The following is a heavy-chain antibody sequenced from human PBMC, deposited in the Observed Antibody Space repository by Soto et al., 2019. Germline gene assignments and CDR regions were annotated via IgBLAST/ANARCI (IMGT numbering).Heavy chain of an antibody. CDR1: VYTFTSYD. J-gene: IGHJ5*02. V-gene: IGHV1-8*01. Sequence: GASAKVSCKASVYTFTSYDINWVRQAPGQGLEWMGWMNPNSRNTGYAQKFQGRVTMTRNTSISTAYMELSSLRSEDTAVYYCARERSGSSDPRGQGTLVTVSS. CDR3: ARERSGSSDP. D-gene: IGHD1-26*01. CDR2: MNPNSRNT.